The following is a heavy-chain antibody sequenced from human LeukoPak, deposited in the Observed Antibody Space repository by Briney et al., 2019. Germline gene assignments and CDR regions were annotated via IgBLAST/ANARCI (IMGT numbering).Heavy chain of an antibody. J-gene: IGHJ4*02. CDR3: ARELTYSSGWQDY. CDR2: IKQDGSEK. D-gene: IGHD6-19*01. CDR1: GFTFSSYW. Sequence: GGSLRLSCAASGFTFSSYWMSWARQAPGKGLEWVANIKQDGSEKYYVDSVKGRFTISRDNAKNSLYLQMNSLRAEDTAVYYCARELTYSSGWQDYWGQGTLVTVSS. V-gene: IGHV3-7*01.